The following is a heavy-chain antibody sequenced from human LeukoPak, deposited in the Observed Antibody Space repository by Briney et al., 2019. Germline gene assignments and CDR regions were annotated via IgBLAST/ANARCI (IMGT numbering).Heavy chain of an antibody. Sequence: ASVKVSCKASGYTFTGYGISWVRQAPGQGLEWMGWISAYNGNTNYAQKLQGRVTMTTDTSTSTAYMELRSLRSDDTAVYYCARVYIVVGADGSYFDYWGQGTLVTVSS. CDR2: ISAYNGNT. J-gene: IGHJ4*02. CDR1: GYTFTGYG. CDR3: ARVYIVVGADGSYFDY. D-gene: IGHD2-2*01. V-gene: IGHV1-18*01.